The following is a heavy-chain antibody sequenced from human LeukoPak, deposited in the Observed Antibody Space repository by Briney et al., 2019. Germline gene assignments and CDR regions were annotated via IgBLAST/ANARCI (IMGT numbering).Heavy chain of an antibody. Sequence: SETLSLTCAVSGYSISSGYYWGWIRQPPGKGLEWIGSIYHSGSTYYNPSLKSRVTISVDTSKNQFSLKLSSVTAADTAVYYCARATVIRGLNYWGQGTLVTVSS. V-gene: IGHV4-38-2*01. CDR2: IYHSGST. CDR3: ARATVIRGLNY. J-gene: IGHJ4*02. D-gene: IGHD4-17*01. CDR1: GYSISSGYY.